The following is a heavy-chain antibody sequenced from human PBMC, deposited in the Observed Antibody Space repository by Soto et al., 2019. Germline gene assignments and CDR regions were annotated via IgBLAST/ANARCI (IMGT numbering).Heavy chain of an antibody. CDR3: AKHSSGWYNYLDF. CDR2: VAGDGTSA. Sequence: EVQLLESGGNLVQPGGSLRLSCAASGFTFSNYAMSWVRQAPGRGLEWVSGVAGDGTSAYHADSVKGRFSISRDSSKSTLYLQMNSLRAEDTAMYYCAKHSSGWYNYLDFWGQGTLVSVSS. CDR1: GFTFSNYA. V-gene: IGHV3-23*01. J-gene: IGHJ4*02. D-gene: IGHD6-19*01.